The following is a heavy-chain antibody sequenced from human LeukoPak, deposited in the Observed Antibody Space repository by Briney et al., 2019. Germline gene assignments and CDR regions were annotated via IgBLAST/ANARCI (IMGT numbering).Heavy chain of an antibody. D-gene: IGHD3-3*01. CDR3: ARDRFWSGYTYFDY. V-gene: IGHV4-30-4*08. CDR1: GGSISSGDYY. J-gene: IGHJ4*02. Sequence: SQTLSLTCTVSGGSISSGDYYWSWIRLPPGKGLEWIGYIYYSGSTYYNPSLKSRVTISVDTSKNQFSLKLSSVTAADTAVYYCARDRFWSGYTYFDYWGQGNLVTVSS. CDR2: IYYSGST.